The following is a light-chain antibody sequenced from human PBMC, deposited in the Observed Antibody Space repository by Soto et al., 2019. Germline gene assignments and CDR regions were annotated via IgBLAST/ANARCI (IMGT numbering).Light chain of an antibody. CDR2: ETS. J-gene: IGLJ1*01. Sequence: QCLLTQPASVSGSPGQSFTISCTGTSSDFGSYKFVSWYQHHPGTVPKVIIYETSKRPSGVSDRFSGSKSGNTASLTISGLQAEDEADYYRLSFTSTNTPAFGRGTKVTVL. CDR1: SSDFGSYKF. V-gene: IGLV2-23*01. CDR3: LSFTSTNTPA.